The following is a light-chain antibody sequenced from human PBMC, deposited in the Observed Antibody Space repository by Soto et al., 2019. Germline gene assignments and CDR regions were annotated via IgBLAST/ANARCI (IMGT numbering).Light chain of an antibody. J-gene: IGKJ2*01. Sequence: EIVLTQSPGTLSLSPGERATLSCRASQTVSSSYLTWYQQKPGQAPRLLIYGASSRATGIPDRFSRSGCGTDFTITISRLEPEDFAVYYCQQYGSSSYTFGQGTKLEIK. CDR1: QTVSSSY. CDR2: GAS. CDR3: QQYGSSSYT. V-gene: IGKV3-20*01.